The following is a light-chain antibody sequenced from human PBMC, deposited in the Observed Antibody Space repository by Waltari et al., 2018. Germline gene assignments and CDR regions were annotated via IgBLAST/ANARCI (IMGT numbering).Light chain of an antibody. CDR2: QDD. CDR1: KLGDKY. J-gene: IGLJ2*01. V-gene: IGLV3-1*01. Sequence: SYDLTQPPSVSMSPGQTASITCSGNKLGDKYVCWYQQKPGQSPVLVIFQDDMRPSGIPVRFSGSNSGNTATLTISGTQAMDEADYYCQAWDSSTVIFGGGTKLTVL. CDR3: QAWDSSTVI.